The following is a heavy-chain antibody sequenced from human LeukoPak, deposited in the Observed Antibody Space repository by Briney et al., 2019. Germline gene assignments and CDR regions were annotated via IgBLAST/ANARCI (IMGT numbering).Heavy chain of an antibody. J-gene: IGHJ4*02. Sequence: ASVKVSCKASGYTFTSYDINWVRQATGQGLEWMGWMNPNSGNTGYAQKFQGRVTITTDESTSTAYMELSSLRSEDTAVYYCATQGRSFLDYWGQGTLVTVSS. CDR3: ATQGRSFLDY. CDR2: MNPNSGNT. CDR1: GYTFTSYD. V-gene: IGHV1-8*03.